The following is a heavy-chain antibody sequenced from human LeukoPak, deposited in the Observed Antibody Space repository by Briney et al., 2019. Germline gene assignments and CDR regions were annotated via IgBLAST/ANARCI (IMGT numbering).Heavy chain of an antibody. V-gene: IGHV1-46*01. CDR1: GYTFTSYY. D-gene: IGHD2-15*01. Sequence: ASVEVSCKASGYTFTSYYMHWVRQAPGQGLEWMGIINPSGGSTSYAQKFQGRVTMTRDMSTSTVYMELSSLRSEDTAVYYCARETVVVVAATENWFDPWGQGTLVTVSS. J-gene: IGHJ5*02. CDR3: ARETVVVVAATENWFDP. CDR2: INPSGGST.